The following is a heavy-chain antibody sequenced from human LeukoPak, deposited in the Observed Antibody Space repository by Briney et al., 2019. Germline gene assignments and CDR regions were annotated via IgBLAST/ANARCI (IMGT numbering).Heavy chain of an antibody. J-gene: IGHJ4*02. CDR1: GFTFSSYS. D-gene: IGHD3-22*01. Sequence: GGSLRLSCAASGFTFSSYSMNWVRQAPGKGLEWVSYISSSSSTIYYADSVKGRFTISRDNAKDSLYLQMNSLRAEDTAVYYCAREAIYDSSGYHLFDCWGQGTLVTVSS. V-gene: IGHV3-48*01. CDR2: ISSSSSTI. CDR3: AREAIYDSSGYHLFDC.